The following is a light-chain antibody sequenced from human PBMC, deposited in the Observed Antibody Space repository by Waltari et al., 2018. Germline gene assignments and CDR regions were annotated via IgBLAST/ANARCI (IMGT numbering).Light chain of an antibody. CDR1: SSNIGGNT. Sequence: QSVLTQPPSASGTPGQRVTISCSGSSSNIGGNTVNWYQQHPGTAPNPLLHTNNPRPSGVPDRFSGSKSGTSASLAISGLQSDDEADYYCVAWDDSLNGPVFGGGTKLTVL. CDR3: VAWDDSLNGPV. CDR2: TNN. V-gene: IGLV1-44*01. J-gene: IGLJ2*01.